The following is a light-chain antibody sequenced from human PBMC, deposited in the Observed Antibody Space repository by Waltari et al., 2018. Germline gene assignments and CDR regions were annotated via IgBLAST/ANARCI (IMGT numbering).Light chain of an antibody. CDR1: QTVRGDF. CDR2: SAS. Sequence: ETVLTQSPGTLSLSPGDRATLSCRASQTVRGDFLAWYQQRRGQPPRLLIYSASKRAPGIPERFSGSGSGTDFTLTISGLDPEDFAVYYCQHYGTSLMYAFGQGTKLEIK. CDR3: QHYGTSLMYA. V-gene: IGKV3-20*01. J-gene: IGKJ2*01.